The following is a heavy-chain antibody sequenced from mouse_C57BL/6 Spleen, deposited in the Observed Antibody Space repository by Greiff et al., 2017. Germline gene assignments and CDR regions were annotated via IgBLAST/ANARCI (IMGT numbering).Heavy chain of an antibody. CDR3: AREAYGSCYGY. D-gene: IGHD1-1*01. CDR2: IDPSDSYT. V-gene: IGHV1-59*01. Sequence: QVQLQQPGAELVRPGTSVKLSCKASGYTFTSYWMHWVKQRPGQGLEWIGVIDPSDSYTNYNQKFKGKATLTVDTSSSTAYMQLSSLTSEDSAVYYCAREAYGSCYGYWGQGTTLTVSS. CDR1: GYTFTSYW. J-gene: IGHJ2*01.